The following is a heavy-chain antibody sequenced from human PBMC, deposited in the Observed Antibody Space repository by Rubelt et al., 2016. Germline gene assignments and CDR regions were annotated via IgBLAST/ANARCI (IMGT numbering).Heavy chain of an antibody. Sequence: QVQLVQSGAEVKKPGSSVKVSCKASGGTFSSYAISWVRQAPGQGLEWMGGIIPIFGTANYAQKFQGRVTITADGSTSPADMELSSRRSEDTAVYYCARELVPAAPGFYYGMDVWGQGTTVTVSS. CDR1: GGTFSSYA. D-gene: IGHD2-2*01. CDR2: IIPIFGTA. V-gene: IGHV1-69*01. CDR3: ARELVPAAPGFYYGMDV. J-gene: IGHJ6*02.